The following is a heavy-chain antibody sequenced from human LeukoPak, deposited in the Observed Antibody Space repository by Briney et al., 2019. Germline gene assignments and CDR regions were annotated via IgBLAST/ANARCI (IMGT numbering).Heavy chain of an antibody. CDR2: IKQDGSER. CDR3: ARAGSHWHYVY. V-gene: IGHV3-7*01. J-gene: IGHJ4*02. CDR1: GFTFSGFS. Sequence: GGSLRLSCAASGFTFSGFSMSWVRQSPTKGLEWVANIKQDGSERYYVDSVKGRLTISRDNAKNSLSLQMNNLRVEDTAVYYCARAGSHWHYVYWGQGTVVTVSS. D-gene: IGHD3-10*01.